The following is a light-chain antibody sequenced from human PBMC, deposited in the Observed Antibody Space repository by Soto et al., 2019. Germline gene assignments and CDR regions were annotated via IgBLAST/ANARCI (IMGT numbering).Light chain of an antibody. CDR2: GAS. Sequence: EIVLTQSPGTLSLSPGERATLSCRASQSVSSSYLAWYQQKPGQAPRLLIYGASLRATGIPDRFSGRGSGTDFTLTISRLEPEDVAVYYCQQYVSSPKTFGQGTKVEIK. CDR3: QQYVSSPKT. J-gene: IGKJ1*01. V-gene: IGKV3-20*01. CDR1: QSVSSSY.